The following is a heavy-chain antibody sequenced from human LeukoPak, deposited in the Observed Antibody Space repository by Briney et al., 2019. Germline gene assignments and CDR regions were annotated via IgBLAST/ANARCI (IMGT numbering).Heavy chain of an antibody. Sequence: ASVKVSCRASGYTFTGHYMHWVRQAPGQGLEWMGWINPNNGGTNYAQKFQGRVTMTRNTSISTAYMELSRLRSDDTAVYYCARGYALYSGRYIDFDYWGQGTLVTVSS. CDR3: ARGYALYSGRYIDFDY. V-gene: IGHV1-2*02. D-gene: IGHD1-26*01. J-gene: IGHJ4*02. CDR1: GYTFTGHY. CDR2: INPNNGGT.